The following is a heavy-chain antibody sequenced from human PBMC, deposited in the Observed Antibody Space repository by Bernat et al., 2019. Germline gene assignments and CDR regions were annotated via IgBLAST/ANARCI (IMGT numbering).Heavy chain of an antibody. CDR2: IRFDGSNQ. V-gene: IGHV3-30*02. J-gene: IGHJ4*02. D-gene: IGHD1-1*01. CDR1: GFPFTPFG. CDR3: ARELNGGLEY. Sequence: QVQLVESGGGVVQPGGSLRLPFAASGFPFTPFGLHWFRKAPGKGLEWVAFIRFDGSNQYYADSVKGRFTVSRDNSKNTLFLQMNRVRPGDTAMYYCARELNGGLEYWGQGTLVSVSS.